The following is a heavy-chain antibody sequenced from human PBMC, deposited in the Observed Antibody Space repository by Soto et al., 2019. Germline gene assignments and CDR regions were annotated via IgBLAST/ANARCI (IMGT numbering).Heavy chain of an antibody. V-gene: IGHV3-9*01. CDR2: ISWNSGSI. Sequence: EVQLVESGGGLVQPGRSLRLSCAASGFTFDDYAMHWVRQAPGKGLEWVSGISWNSGSIGYADSVKGRFTISRDNAKNFLDVKMNSLRAEDTALYYCAKDSVGGGYSSSWGGFDYWGQGTLVTVSS. CDR1: GFTFDDYA. D-gene: IGHD6-13*01. CDR3: AKDSVGGGYSSSWGGFDY. J-gene: IGHJ4*02.